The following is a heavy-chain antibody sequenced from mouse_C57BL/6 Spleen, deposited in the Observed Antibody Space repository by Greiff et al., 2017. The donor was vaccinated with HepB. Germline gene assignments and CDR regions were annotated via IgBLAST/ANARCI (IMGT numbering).Heavy chain of an antibody. CDR2: IYPGDGDT. D-gene: IGHD1-1*01. V-gene: IGHV1-82*01. CDR3: ARRGITTVVATGFDV. CDR1: GYAFSSSW. J-gene: IGHJ1*03. Sequence: VQLQESGPELVKPGASVKISCKASGYAFSSSWMNWVKQRPGKGLEWIGRIYPGDGDTNYNGKFKGKATLTADKSSSTAYMQLSSLTSEDSAVYFCARRGITTVVATGFDVWGTGTTVTVSS.